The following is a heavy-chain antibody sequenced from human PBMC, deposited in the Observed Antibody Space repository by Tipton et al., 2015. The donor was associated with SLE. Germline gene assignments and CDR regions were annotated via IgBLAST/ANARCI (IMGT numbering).Heavy chain of an antibody. V-gene: IGHV4-59*11. CDR3: ASSPPNQWLAYYFDY. CDR1: GGSISSHY. Sequence: TLSLTCTVSGGSISSHYWSWIRQPPGKGLEWIGYIYYSGSTNYNPSLKSRVTISVDTSKNQFSLKLSSVTAADTAVYYCASSPPNQWLAYYFDYWGQGTLGTVSS. CDR2: IYYSGST. D-gene: IGHD6-19*01. J-gene: IGHJ4*02.